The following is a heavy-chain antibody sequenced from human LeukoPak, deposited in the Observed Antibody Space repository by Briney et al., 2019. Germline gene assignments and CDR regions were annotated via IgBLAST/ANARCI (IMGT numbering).Heavy chain of an antibody. V-gene: IGHV4-61*01. D-gene: IGHD2-2*01. CDR2: IYYDGST. Sequence: SETLSLTCTVSGAFVSCGSYHWSWIRQPPGRGLEWIGYIYYDGSTKYNPSLKSRVTISRDTSKNQFSLKVSSVTAADTALYYCARERGEYCDNTSCSNYYLDYWGQGTLVTVSS. CDR1: GAFVSCGSYH. J-gene: IGHJ4*02. CDR3: ARERGEYCDNTSCSNYYLDY.